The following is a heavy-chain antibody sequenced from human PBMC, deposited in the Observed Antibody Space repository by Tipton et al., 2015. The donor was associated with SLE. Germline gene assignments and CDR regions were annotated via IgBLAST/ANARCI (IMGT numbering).Heavy chain of an antibody. Sequence: QSGDEVKKPGASVKVSCKASGYTFSSYGISWVRQAPGQGLEWMGWISAYNGNTNYAQKFQGRVTMTRDTSTTTAYMELRSLRSDDTAVYYCARVDYDFWSGYLASWFDPWGQGILVTVSS. CDR2: ISAYNGNT. V-gene: IGHV1-18*01. D-gene: IGHD3-3*01. CDR1: GYTFSSYG. CDR3: ARVDYDFWSGYLASWFDP. J-gene: IGHJ5*02.